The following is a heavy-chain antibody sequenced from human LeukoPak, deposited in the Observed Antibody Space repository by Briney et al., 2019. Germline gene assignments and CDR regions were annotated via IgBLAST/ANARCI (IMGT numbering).Heavy chain of an antibody. CDR2: INHSGST. CDR3: ARGPASGSNFAWFDP. D-gene: IGHD3-10*01. Sequence: SETLSLTCAVYGGSLSNYYWSWIRQPSPGKGLEWIGEINHSGSTNHNPSLKSRVTISVDMSKNQFSLELSYVTAADTAVYYCARGPASGSNFAWFDPWGQRTLVTVSS. CDR1: GGSLSNYY. V-gene: IGHV4-34*01. J-gene: IGHJ5*02.